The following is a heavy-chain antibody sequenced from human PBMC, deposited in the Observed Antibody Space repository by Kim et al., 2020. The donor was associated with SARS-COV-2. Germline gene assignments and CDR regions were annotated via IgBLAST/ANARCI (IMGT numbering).Heavy chain of an antibody. J-gene: IGHJ6*02. CDR2: ISWNSGSI. D-gene: IGHD6-19*01. V-gene: IGHV3-9*01. CDR1: GFTFDDYA. CDR3: ATLGRYSSGWYVGYGMDV. Sequence: GGSLRLSCAASGFTFDDYAMHWVRQAPGKGLEWVSGISWNSGSIGYADSVKGRFTISRDNAKNSLYLQMNSLRAEDTALYYCATLGRYSSGWYVGYGMDVWGQGTTVTVSS.